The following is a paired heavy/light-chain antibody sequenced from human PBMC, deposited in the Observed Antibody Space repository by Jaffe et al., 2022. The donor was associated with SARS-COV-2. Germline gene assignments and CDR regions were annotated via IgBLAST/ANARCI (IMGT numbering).Heavy chain of an antibody. CDR1: GYTFTNYA. D-gene: IGHD4-17*01. CDR3: ARDLVPWYGDYPEWFDP. CDR2: INTKTGKP. J-gene: IGHJ5*02. V-gene: IGHV7-4-1*02. Sequence: QVHLVQSGSELKEPGASVKVSCEALGYTFTNYAMNWVRQAPGQGLEWMGWINTKTGKPTYVPGFTGRFVFSLDTSVSTAYLQIIGLKPEDTAVYYCARDLVPWYGDYPEWFDPWGQGTLVTVSS.
Light chain of an antibody. Sequence: EIALTQSPATLSLSLGERATLSCRARQTVSIYLAWYQQKPGQAPRLLIFDASDRATGIPARFSGSGSGTDFTLTISSLEPEDFAVYYCQQRYSWPYTFGQGTKLEIK. CDR2: DAS. CDR3: QQRYSWPYT. V-gene: IGKV3-11*01. J-gene: IGKJ2*01. CDR1: QTVSIY.